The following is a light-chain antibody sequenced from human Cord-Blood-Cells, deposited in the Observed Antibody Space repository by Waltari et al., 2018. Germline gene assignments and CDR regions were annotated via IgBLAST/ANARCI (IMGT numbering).Light chain of an antibody. Sequence: DIVMTQSPDSLAVSLGERATINCKSSQSVLYSSNNKNYLVWDPQKPGQPPKLLIYGASTRESGVPDRFSGSGSGTDFTLTISSLQAEDVAVYYCQQYYSTPWTFGQGTKVEIK. CDR3: QQYYSTPWT. CDR1: QSVLYSSNNKNY. J-gene: IGKJ1*01. V-gene: IGKV4-1*01. CDR2: GAS.